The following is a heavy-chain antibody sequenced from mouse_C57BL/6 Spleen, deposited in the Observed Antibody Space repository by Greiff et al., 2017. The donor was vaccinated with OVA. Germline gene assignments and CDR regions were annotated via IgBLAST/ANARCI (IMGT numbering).Heavy chain of an antibody. CDR2: ISSGGDYI. CDR3: TRVHYDYDIFDY. Sequence: EVHLVESGEGLVKPGGSLKLSCAASGFTFSSYAMSWVRQTPEKRLEWVAYISSGGDYIYYADTVKGRFTISRDNARNTLYLQMSSLKSEDTAMYYCTRVHYDYDIFDYWGQGTTLTVSS. J-gene: IGHJ2*01. D-gene: IGHD2-4*01. CDR1: GFTFSSYA. V-gene: IGHV5-9-1*02.